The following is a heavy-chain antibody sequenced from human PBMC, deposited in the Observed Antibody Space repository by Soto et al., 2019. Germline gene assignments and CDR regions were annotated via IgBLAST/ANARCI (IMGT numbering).Heavy chain of an antibody. Sequence: GGSLRLSCAASGFTFSSYSMNWVRQAPGKGLEWVSSISSSSSYIYYADSVKGRFTISRDNAKNSLYLQMNSLRAEDTAVYYCARPDNYYDSSGYYTLPRYWGQGTLVTVSS. J-gene: IGHJ4*02. CDR3: ARPDNYYDSSGYYTLPRY. D-gene: IGHD3-22*01. V-gene: IGHV3-21*01. CDR2: ISSSSSYI. CDR1: GFTFSSYS.